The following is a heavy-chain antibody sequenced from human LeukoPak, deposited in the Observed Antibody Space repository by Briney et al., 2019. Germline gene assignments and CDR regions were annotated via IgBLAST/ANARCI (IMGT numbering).Heavy chain of an antibody. V-gene: IGHV4-59*01. J-gene: IGHJ4*02. D-gene: IGHD6-6*01. Sequence: SETLSLTCTVSGGSISSYYWSWIRQPPGKGLEWIGYIYYSGSTNYNPSLKSRVTISVDTSKNQFSLKLSSVTAADTAVYYCASSYSSSSSFAYWGQGTLVTVSS. CDR1: GGSISSYY. CDR2: IYYSGST. CDR3: ASSYSSSSSFAY.